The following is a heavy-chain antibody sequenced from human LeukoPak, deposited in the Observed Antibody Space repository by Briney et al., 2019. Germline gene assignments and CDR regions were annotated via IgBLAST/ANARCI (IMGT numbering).Heavy chain of an antibody. CDR1: GYTFTEYY. CDR3: ARVNQYYDYVWGSYRRYYYFDY. CDR2: INPSIGDT. D-gene: IGHD3-16*02. J-gene: IGHJ4*02. Sequence: ASVKVPCKASGYTFTEYYMHWVRQAPGQGLEWMGWINPSIGDTNYAQKFQGRVTMTRDTSISTAYMELSRLRSDDTAVYYCARVNQYYDYVWGSYRRYYYFDYWGQGTLVTVSS. V-gene: IGHV1-2*02.